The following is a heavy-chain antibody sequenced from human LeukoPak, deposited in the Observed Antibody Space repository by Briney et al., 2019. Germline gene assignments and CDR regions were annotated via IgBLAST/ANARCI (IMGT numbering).Heavy chain of an antibody. CDR3: AGYDRDGYNEEAFDI. D-gene: IGHD5-24*01. CDR2: IYHSGST. Sequence: SETLSLTCAFSGYFISSGFYWGWIRQPPGKGLEWIGSIYHSGSTYYNPSLKSRLTISVDTSKNQFSLKLSSVTAADTAVYYCAGYDRDGYNEEAFDIWGQGTMVTVSS. J-gene: IGHJ3*02. CDR1: GYFISSGFY. V-gene: IGHV4-38-2*01.